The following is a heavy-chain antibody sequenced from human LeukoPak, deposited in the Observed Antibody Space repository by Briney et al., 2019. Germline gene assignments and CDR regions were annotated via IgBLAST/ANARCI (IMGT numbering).Heavy chain of an antibody. CDR1: GFTFNNYA. Sequence: PGGSLRLSCAASGFTFNNYAMSWVRQAPGKGLEWVSVISGSGGSTYYADSVKGRFTISRDNSKNTLYLQMNSLRAEDTAVYYCARDRWGSAPFDYWGQGTLVTVSS. V-gene: IGHV3-23*01. J-gene: IGHJ4*02. CDR3: ARDRWGSAPFDY. D-gene: IGHD3-16*01. CDR2: ISGSGGST.